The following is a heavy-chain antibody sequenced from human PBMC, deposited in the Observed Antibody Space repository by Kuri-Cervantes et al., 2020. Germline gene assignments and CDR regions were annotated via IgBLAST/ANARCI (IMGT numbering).Heavy chain of an antibody. Sequence: ASVKVSCKASGYTFSNYGISWVRQAPGQGLEWMGWINPNSGGTNYAQKFQGRVTMTRNTSISTAYMELSSLRSEDTAVYYCASDFGAALFDPWGQGTLVTVSS. D-gene: IGHD3-3*01. CDR1: GYTFSNYG. V-gene: IGHV1-8*02. CDR2: INPNSGGT. CDR3: ASDFGAALFDP. J-gene: IGHJ5*02.